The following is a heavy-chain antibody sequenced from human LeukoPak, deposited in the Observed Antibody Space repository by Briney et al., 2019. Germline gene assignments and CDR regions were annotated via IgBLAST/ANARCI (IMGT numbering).Heavy chain of an antibody. CDR1: GFTFSSYA. J-gene: IGHJ4*02. D-gene: IGHD3-10*01. CDR3: ARDGTYYYGSGSYSFDY. CDR2: ISYDGSNK. Sequence: GGSLRLSCAASGFTFSSYAMHWVRQAPGKGLEWVAVISYDGSNKYYADSVKGRFTISRDNAKNSLYLQMNSLRAEDTAVYYCARDGTYYYGSGSYSFDYWGQGTLVTVSS. V-gene: IGHV3-30-3*01.